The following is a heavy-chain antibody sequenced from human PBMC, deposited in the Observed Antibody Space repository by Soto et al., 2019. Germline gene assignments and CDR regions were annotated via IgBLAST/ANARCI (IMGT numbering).Heavy chain of an antibody. V-gene: IGHV1-8*01. CDR2: RNPNSGNT. CDR3: ARGGHYDYIWGSYRRHFDY. Sequence: QVQLVQSGAEVKKPGASVKVSCKASGYTFTSYDINWVRQAPGQWLEWMGWRNPNSGNTGYAQKFQGRVTMTRNTSMSTAYMALSSLRSEATAVYYCARGGHYDYIWGSYRRHFDYGGQGTLVTVSS. CDR1: GYTFTSYD. D-gene: IGHD3-16*02. J-gene: IGHJ4*02.